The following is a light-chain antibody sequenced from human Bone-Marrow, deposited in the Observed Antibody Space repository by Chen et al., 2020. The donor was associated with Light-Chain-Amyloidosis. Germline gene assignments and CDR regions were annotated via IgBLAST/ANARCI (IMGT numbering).Light chain of an antibody. J-gene: IGLJ3*02. CDR3: ATWDDSLTGRV. CDR1: SSNIGSNT. CDR2: SDN. Sequence: QSVLTQPPSASGTPGQRVTISCSGSSSNIGSNTVDWFQQLPGTAPKLLIHSDNQRPSGVPARLSGSKSATSASLAISGLQSEYEADYYCATWDDSLTGRVFGGGTKLTVL. V-gene: IGLV1-44*01.